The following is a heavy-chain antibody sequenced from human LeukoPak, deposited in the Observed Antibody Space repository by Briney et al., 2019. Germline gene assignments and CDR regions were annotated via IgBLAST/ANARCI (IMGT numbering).Heavy chain of an antibody. CDR3: ARLTRYCSGGSCYYDY. V-gene: IGHV3-48*01. D-gene: IGHD2-15*01. Sequence: PGGSLRLSCAASGFTFTRYSMNWVRQAPGKGLEWVSYISSSSTIYYAGSVKGRFTISRDNAKNSLYLQMNSLRAEDTAVYYCARLTRYCSGGSCYYDYWGQGTLVTVSS. J-gene: IGHJ4*02. CDR2: ISSSSTI. CDR1: GFTFTRYS.